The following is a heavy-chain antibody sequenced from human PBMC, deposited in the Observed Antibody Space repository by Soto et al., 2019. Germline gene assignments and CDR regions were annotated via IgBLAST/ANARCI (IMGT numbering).Heavy chain of an antibody. CDR2: IRSKANSYAT. CDR1: GFTFSGSA. D-gene: IGHD3-3*01. V-gene: IGHV3-73*01. CDR3: TRFANPQISFLSGYYHEKYYYYGMDV. J-gene: IGHJ6*02. Sequence: GGSLRLSCAASGFTFSGSAMHWVRQASGKGLEWVGRIRSKANSYATAYAASVKGRFTISRDDSKNTAYLQMNSLKTEDTAVYFCTRFANPQISFLSGYYHEKYYYYGMDVWGQGTTVTVSS.